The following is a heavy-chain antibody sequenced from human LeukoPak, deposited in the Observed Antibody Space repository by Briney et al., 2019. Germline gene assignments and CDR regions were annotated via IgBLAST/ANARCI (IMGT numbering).Heavy chain of an antibody. D-gene: IGHD6-19*01. J-gene: IGHJ3*02. CDR3: ARDRAVAANAFDI. Sequence: GGSLRLSCVASGLTFSDYSINWVRRAPGKGLEWVSSISSSSSYIYYADSVKGRFTISRDNAKNSLYLQMNSLRAEDTAVYYCARDRAVAANAFDIWGQGTMVTVSS. CDR2: ISSSSSYI. V-gene: IGHV3-21*01. CDR1: GLTFSDYS.